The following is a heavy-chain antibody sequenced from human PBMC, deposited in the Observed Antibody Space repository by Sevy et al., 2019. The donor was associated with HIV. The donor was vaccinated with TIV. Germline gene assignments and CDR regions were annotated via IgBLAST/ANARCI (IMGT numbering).Heavy chain of an antibody. Sequence: SQTVSLTCVISGDSVSSNRAAWNWIRQSPSRGLEWLGRTYYRSKWSTDYAVSVKSRITINPDTSKNQVSLQLNSVTPEDTAVYYCTRGAHSLDYWGQGTLVTVSS. CDR2: TYYRSKWST. V-gene: IGHV6-1*01. CDR1: GDSVSSNRAA. J-gene: IGHJ4*02. D-gene: IGHD2-15*01. CDR3: TRGAHSLDY.